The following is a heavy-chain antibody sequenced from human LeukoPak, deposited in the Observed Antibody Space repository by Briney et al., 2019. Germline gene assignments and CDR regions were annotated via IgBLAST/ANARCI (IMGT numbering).Heavy chain of an antibody. V-gene: IGHV1-2*02. CDR2: MYPSSGDT. CDR3: VSVTYSSGPPWDH. D-gene: IGHD3-22*01. Sequence: VASVKVSCKASGYTFTDYYIHWVRQAPGQGLEWMGWMYPSSGDTQYAPRFQGRVTMTRDASISTAYMELSRLTSDDTAVYYCVSVTYSSGPPWDHWGQGTLVTVSS. J-gene: IGHJ4*02. CDR1: GYTFTDYY.